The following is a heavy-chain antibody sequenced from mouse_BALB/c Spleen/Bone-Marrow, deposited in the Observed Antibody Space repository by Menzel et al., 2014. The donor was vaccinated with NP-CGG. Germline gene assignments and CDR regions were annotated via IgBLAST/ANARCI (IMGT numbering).Heavy chain of an antibody. CDR3: TTGFAY. Sequence: EVMLVESGGGLEQPGGSMKLSCVASGFTFSNYWMNWVRQSPEKGLEWVAEIRLKSNNYATHYAESVKGRFTISRDDSKSSVYLQMNNLRAEDTGIYYCTTGFAYWGQGTLVTVSA. CDR2: IRLKSNNYAT. J-gene: IGHJ3*01. V-gene: IGHV6-6*02. CDR1: GFTFSNYW.